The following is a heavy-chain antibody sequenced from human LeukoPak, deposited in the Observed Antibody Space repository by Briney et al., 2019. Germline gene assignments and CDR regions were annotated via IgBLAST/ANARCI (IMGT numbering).Heavy chain of an antibody. CDR1: GFTFNIYV. CDR2: ISGSGGTT. CDR3: AKGARYNWNSPFDY. J-gene: IGHJ4*02. D-gene: IGHD1-7*01. Sequence: GGSLRLSCAASGFTFNIYVLSWVRQAPGKGLEWVSTISGSGGTTFYADSVKGRFTISRDNSKNTLYLQMNTLRAEDTAIYYCAKGARYNWNSPFDYWGQGTLVTVSS. V-gene: IGHV3-23*01.